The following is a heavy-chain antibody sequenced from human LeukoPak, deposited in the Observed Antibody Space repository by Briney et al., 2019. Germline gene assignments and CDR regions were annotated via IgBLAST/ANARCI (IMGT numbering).Heavy chain of an antibody. CDR3: ARDWGNPPHSIAAATLNNLARDYYYGMDV. D-gene: IGHD6-13*01. CDR1: GGTFSSYA. J-gene: IGHJ6*02. CDR2: IIPIFGTA. V-gene: IGHV1-69*13. Sequence: GASVKVSCKASGGTFSSYAISWVRQAPGQGLEWMGGIIPIFGTANYAQKFQGRVTITADESTSTAYMELSSLRSEDTAVYYCARDWGNPPHSIAAATLNNLARDYYYGMDVWGQGTTVTVSS.